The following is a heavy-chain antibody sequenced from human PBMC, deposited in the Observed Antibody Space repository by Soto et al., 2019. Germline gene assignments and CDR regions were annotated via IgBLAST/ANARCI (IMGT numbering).Heavy chain of an antibody. CDR1: GFTFDDYA. J-gene: IGHJ4*02. Sequence: GGSLRLSCAASGFTFDDYAMHWVRQAPGKGLEWVSGISWNSGSIGYADSVKGRFTISRDNAKNSLYLQMNSLRAEDTALYYCAKAAGGLRFLEWLPTAPFDYWGQGTLVTVS. CDR3: AKAAGGLRFLEWLPTAPFDY. D-gene: IGHD3-3*01. CDR2: ISWNSGSI. V-gene: IGHV3-9*01.